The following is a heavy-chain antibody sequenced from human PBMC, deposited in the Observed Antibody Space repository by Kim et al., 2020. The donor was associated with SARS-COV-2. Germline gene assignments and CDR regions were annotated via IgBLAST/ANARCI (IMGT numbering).Heavy chain of an antibody. V-gene: IGHV4-39*01. J-gene: IGHJ4*02. CDR3: ARLGGYSGYDFGFDY. Sequence: SETLSLTCTVSGGSISSSSYYWGWIRQPPGKGLEWIGSIYYSGSTYYNPSLKSRVTISVDTSKNQFSLKLSSVTAADTAVYYCARLGGYSGYDFGFDYWGQGTLVTVSS. CDR2: IYYSGST. CDR1: GGSISSSSYY. D-gene: IGHD5-12*01.